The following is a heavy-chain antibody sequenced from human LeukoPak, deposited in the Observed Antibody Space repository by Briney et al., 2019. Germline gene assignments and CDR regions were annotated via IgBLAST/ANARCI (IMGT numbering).Heavy chain of an antibody. Sequence: ASVKVSCKVSGYTLTELSMHWVRQAPGKGLEWMGGFDPEDGEAIYAQKFQGRVTMTEDTSTDTAYMELSSLRSEDTAVYYCATHNWNDGYWFDPWGQGTLVTVSS. D-gene: IGHD1-1*01. CDR1: GYTLTELS. J-gene: IGHJ5*02. V-gene: IGHV1-24*01. CDR2: FDPEDGEA. CDR3: ATHNWNDGYWFDP.